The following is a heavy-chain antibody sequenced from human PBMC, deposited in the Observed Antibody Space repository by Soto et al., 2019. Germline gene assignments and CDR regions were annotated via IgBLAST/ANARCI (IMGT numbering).Heavy chain of an antibody. Sequence: PSDTLSLTCAVYGGSFSGYYWSWIRQPPGKGLEWIGEINHRGSTNYNPSLKSRVTISVDTSKNQFSLKLSSVTAADTAVYYCARGGLGVVPAARRGRDWLDPWGQGTLVTVSS. CDR3: ARGGLGVVPAARRGRDWLDP. CDR2: INHRGST. D-gene: IGHD2-2*01. CDR1: GGSFSGYY. V-gene: IGHV4-34*01. J-gene: IGHJ5*02.